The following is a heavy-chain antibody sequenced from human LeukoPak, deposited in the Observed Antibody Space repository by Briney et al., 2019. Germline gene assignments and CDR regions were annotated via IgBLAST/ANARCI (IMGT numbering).Heavy chain of an antibody. CDR1: GFSFSSYA. D-gene: IGHD2-15*01. J-gene: IGHJ4*02. CDR2: ISKSGDST. CDR3: VRDNPRCCGVVPANIDDY. Sequence: GGSLRLSCAASGFSFSSYAMSWVRQAPGKGLEWVSAISKSGDSTFYADSVKGRFTISRDNSQNTLYVQMHSLRAEDTAVYYCVRDNPRCCGVVPANIDDYWGQGTLVTVSS. V-gene: IGHV3-23*01.